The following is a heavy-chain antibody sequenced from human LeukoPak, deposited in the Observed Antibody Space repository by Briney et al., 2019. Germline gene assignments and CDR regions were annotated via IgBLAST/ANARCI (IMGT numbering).Heavy chain of an antibody. D-gene: IGHD3-22*01. CDR2: INGYGSGT. Sequence: GGSLRLSCRASGFTFNSFAMTWVRQSPGKGLEWVSSINGYGSGTYYADSVKGRFTISRDNSENMVFLQMSSLRAEDTAVYYCAKEELVDYYDRSGYYPDVFDVWGQGTMVIVSS. CDR3: AKEELVDYYDRSGYYPDVFDV. J-gene: IGHJ3*01. CDR1: GFTFNSFA. V-gene: IGHV3-23*01.